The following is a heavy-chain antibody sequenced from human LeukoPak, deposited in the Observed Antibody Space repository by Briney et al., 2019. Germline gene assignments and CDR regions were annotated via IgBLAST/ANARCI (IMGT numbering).Heavy chain of an antibody. CDR1: GYTFTSYD. Sequence: ASVKVSSKASGYTFTSYDINWVRQATGHGLEWMGWMNPNSGNTGYAQKFQGRVTMTRNTSISTDYMELSSLRSEDTAVYYCARGLRILAARRKKYYYYYMDVWGKGTTVTVSS. D-gene: IGHD6-6*01. CDR3: ARGLRILAARRKKYYYYYMDV. V-gene: IGHV1-8*01. J-gene: IGHJ6*03. CDR2: MNPNSGNT.